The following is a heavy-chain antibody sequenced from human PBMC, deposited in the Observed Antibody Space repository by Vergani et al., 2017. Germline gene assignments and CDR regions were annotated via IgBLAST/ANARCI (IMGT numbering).Heavy chain of an antibody. D-gene: IGHD6-13*01. CDR2: INSDGSST. Sequence: EVQLVESGGGLVQPGGSLRLSCAASGFTFSCCGMHWVRQAPGKGLVWVSRINSDGSSTTYADSVKGRFTISRDNSKNTLYLQMNSLRAEDTAVYYCARGSAAEYYYYYYXMDVWGKGTTVTVSS. V-gene: IGHV3-74*01. J-gene: IGHJ6*03. CDR3: ARGSAAEYYYYYYXMDV. CDR1: GFTFSCCG.